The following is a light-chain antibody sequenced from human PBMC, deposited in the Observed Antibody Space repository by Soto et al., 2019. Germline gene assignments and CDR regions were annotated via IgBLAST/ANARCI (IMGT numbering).Light chain of an antibody. V-gene: IGKV3-15*01. J-gene: IGKJ5*01. CDR1: QSVNSN. Sequence: EIVMTQSPATLSVSPGERPTLSCRDSQSVNSNLAWYQQTPGQAPRLLXSGASTRANGIPARCSGSGSGTEFTLTISSLQSEDFAIYYCQQYKSWPTITFGQGTRLEIK. CDR2: GAS. CDR3: QQYKSWPTIT.